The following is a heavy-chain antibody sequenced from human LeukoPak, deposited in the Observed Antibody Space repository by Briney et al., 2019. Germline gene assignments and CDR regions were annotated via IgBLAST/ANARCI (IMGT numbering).Heavy chain of an antibody. J-gene: IGHJ4*02. CDR2: IYYSGST. D-gene: IGHD3-9*01. CDR3: AREALSYDILTGYYYYFDY. Sequence: PSETLSLTCTVSGASISSYYWSWIRQPPGKGLEWIGYIYYSGSTNYNPSLKSRVTISVDTSKNQFSLKLSSVTAADTAVYYCAREALSYDILTGYYYYFDYWGQGTLVTVSS. V-gene: IGHV4-59*01. CDR1: GASISSYY.